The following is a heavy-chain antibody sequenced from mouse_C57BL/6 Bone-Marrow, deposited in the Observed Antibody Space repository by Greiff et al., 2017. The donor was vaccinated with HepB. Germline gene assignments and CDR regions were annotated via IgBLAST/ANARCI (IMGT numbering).Heavy chain of an antibody. CDR1: GFTFSSYG. J-gene: IGHJ3*01. CDR3: ARPTMITKFAY. V-gene: IGHV5-6*01. CDR2: ISSGGSYT. Sequence: EVKVVESGGDLVKPGGSLKLSCAASGFTFSSYGMSWVRQTPDKRLEWVATISSGGSYTYYPDSVKGRFTISRDNAKNTLYLQMSSLKSEDTAMYYCARPTMITKFAYWGQGTLVTVSA. D-gene: IGHD2-4*01.